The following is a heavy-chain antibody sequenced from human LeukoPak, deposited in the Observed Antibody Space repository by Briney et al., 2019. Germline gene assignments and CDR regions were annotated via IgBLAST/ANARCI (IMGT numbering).Heavy chain of an antibody. V-gene: IGHV4-59*12. J-gene: IGHJ4*02. D-gene: IGHD1-26*01. Sequence: SETLSLTCTVSGGSITGYYWSWIRQPPGKGPEWIAYVYFTGRTLYNPSLESRVTISVDTSKTQFSLKLSSVTAADTAVYYCARASGSYEFAYVIDYWGQGTLVTVSS. CDR2: VYFTGRT. CDR3: ARASGSYEFAYVIDY. CDR1: GGSITGYY.